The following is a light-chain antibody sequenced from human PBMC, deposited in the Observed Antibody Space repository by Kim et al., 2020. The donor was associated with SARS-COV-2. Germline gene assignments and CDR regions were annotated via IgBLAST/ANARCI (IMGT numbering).Light chain of an antibody. CDR3: TSYAGSNTIYV. J-gene: IGLJ1*01. V-gene: IGLV2-8*01. Sequence: QSALTQPPSESGSPGQSVTISCTGTSSDVGGYNYVSWYQQHPGKAPKLMIYEVSKRPSGVPDRFSGSKSGNTASLTVSGLQAEDEADYYCTSYAGSNTIYVFGTGTKVTVL. CDR2: EVS. CDR1: SSDVGGYNY.